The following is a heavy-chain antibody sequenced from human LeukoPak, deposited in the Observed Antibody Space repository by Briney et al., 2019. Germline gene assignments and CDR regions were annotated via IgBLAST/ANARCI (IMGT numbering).Heavy chain of an antibody. CDR2: IYTSGST. CDR1: GGSISSYY. D-gene: IGHD2-2*01. CDR3: ARDYCSSTSCYPYYFDY. V-gene: IGHV4-4*07. Sequence: VKPSETLSLTCTVSGGSISSYYWSWIRQPAGKGLEWIGRIYTSGSTNYNPSLKSRVIMSVDTSKNQFSLKLSSVTAADTAVYYCARDYCSSTSCYPYYFDYWGQGTLVTVSS. J-gene: IGHJ4*02.